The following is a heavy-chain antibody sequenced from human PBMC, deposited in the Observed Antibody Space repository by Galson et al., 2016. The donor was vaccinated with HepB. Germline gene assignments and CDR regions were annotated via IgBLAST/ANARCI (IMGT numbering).Heavy chain of an antibody. Sequence: SLRLSCAASGFSFKTVWMSWVRQAPGKGLEWVGRIKSEAHGGTTDSAAIVKGRFTISRDDSTNTLYLHMNSLKTDDTGVYYCTTDNDNNYGDWDFDYWGQGTLVTVSS. D-gene: IGHD2-21*01. CDR2: IKSEAHGGTT. CDR1: GFSFKTVW. V-gene: IGHV3-15*01. J-gene: IGHJ4*02. CDR3: TTDNDNNYGDWDFDY.